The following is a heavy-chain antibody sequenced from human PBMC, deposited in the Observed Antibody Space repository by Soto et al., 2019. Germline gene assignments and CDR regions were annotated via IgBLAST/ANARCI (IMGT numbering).Heavy chain of an antibody. V-gene: IGHV3-7*01. D-gene: IGHD2-15*01. CDR1: GFTFSTYW. CDR2: IKPDGSDK. CDR3: ARLPVGDSRYYFDF. Sequence: HPGGSLRLSCAASGFTFSTYWTSWVRQTPGKGLAWVANIKPDGSDKYHVDSVKGRFTISRDNAKNSLDLQMNSLRADDTAVYYCARLPVGDSRYYFDFWGQGTLVTVSS. J-gene: IGHJ4*02.